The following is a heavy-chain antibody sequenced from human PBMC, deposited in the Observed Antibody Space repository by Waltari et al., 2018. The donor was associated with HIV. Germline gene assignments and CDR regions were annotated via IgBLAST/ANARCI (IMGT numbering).Heavy chain of an antibody. CDR2: INPISGST. V-gene: IGHV1-2*06. CDR3: ARGESVSVSNIPPGYRFDF. CDR1: GYSFSAYY. D-gene: IGHD2-15*01. J-gene: IGHJ4*02. Sequence: QVQLVQSGAELKKPGASVEFSCRASGYSFSAYYIHWVRQAPGQGLQWMGRINPISGSTNIPLTVEGRITMTRDTSSGAVFIELRGLKFNDTALYYCARGESVSVSNIPPGYRFDFWGQGTLITVSS.